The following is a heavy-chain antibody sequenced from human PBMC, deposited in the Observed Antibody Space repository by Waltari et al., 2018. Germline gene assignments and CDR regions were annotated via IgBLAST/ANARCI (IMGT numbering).Heavy chain of an antibody. CDR1: GGSISSSSYY. Sequence: QLQLQESGPGLVKPSETLSLTCTVSGGSISSSSYYWGWFGQPPGKGLEWIGSIYYSGSTYYNPSLKSRVTISVDTSKNQFSLKLSSVTAADTAVYYCARRGGYCSGGSCFTYAFHIWGQGTMVTVSS. J-gene: IGHJ3*02. V-gene: IGHV4-39*01. D-gene: IGHD2-15*01. CDR3: ARRGGYCSGGSCFTYAFHI. CDR2: IYYSGST.